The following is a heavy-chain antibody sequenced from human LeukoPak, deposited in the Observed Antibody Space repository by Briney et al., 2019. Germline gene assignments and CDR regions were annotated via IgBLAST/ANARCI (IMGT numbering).Heavy chain of an antibody. CDR1: GYTFTGYY. Sequence: ASVKVSCKASGYTFTGYYMHWVRQAPGQGLEWMRWINPNSGGTNYAQKFQGRVTMTRDTSISTAYMELSRLRSDDTAVYYCARSGPGKYYYYYMDVWGKGTTVTVSS. CDR3: ARSGPGKYYYYYMDV. J-gene: IGHJ6*03. CDR2: INPNSGGT. V-gene: IGHV1-2*02. D-gene: IGHD3-10*01.